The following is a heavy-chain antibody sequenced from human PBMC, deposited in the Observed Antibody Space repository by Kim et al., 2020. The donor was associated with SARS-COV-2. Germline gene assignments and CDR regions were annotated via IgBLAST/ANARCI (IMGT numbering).Heavy chain of an antibody. Sequence: SVRGRVTISRDNAKNSLYLQMNSLRDEDTAVYYCAREDRCSGGRCCGFDYWGQGTPVTVSS. V-gene: IGHV3-48*02. J-gene: IGHJ4*02. D-gene: IGHD2-15*01. CDR3: AREDRCSGGRCCGFDY.